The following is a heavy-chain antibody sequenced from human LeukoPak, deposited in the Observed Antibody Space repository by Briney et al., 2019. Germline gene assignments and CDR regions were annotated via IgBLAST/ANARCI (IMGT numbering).Heavy chain of an antibody. CDR1: GYTFTSYG. J-gene: IGHJ4*02. D-gene: IGHD6-13*01. CDR3: ARDGMTGIAAAGPY. CDR2: ISAYNGNT. Sequence: EASVKVFCKASGYTFTSYGISWVRQAPGQGLEWMGWISAYNGNTNYAQKLQGRVTMTTDTSTSTAYMELRSLRSDDTAVYYCARDGMTGIAAAGPYWGQGTLVTVSS. V-gene: IGHV1-18*01.